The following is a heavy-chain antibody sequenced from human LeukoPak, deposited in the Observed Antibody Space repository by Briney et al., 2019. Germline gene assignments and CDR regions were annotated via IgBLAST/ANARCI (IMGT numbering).Heavy chain of an antibody. D-gene: IGHD1-26*01. CDR2: LSGMDGNT. CDR3: AKDQTWELPHYFDF. Sequence: GGSLRLSCAASGFTFSTYAMSWVRQAPGKGLEWVSTLSGMDGNTYYADSVKGRFTISRDNSKNTLYLQMNSLRAEDTAIYYCAKDQTWELPHYFDFWGREPWSPSPQ. V-gene: IGHV3-23*01. J-gene: IGHJ4*02. CDR1: GFTFSTYA.